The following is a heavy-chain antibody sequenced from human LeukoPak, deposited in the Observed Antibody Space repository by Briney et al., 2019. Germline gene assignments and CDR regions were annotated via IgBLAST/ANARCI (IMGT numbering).Heavy chain of an antibody. J-gene: IGHJ4*02. Sequence: SETLSLTCTVSGGSISSGGYYWSWIRQHPGKGLEWIGYIYYSGSTHYNPSLKSRVTISVDTSKNQFSLKLSSVTAADTAVYYCARGLYGGYPDYWGQGTLVTVSS. D-gene: IGHD4-23*01. CDR1: GGSISSGGYY. CDR3: ARGLYGGYPDY. V-gene: IGHV4-31*03. CDR2: IYYSGST.